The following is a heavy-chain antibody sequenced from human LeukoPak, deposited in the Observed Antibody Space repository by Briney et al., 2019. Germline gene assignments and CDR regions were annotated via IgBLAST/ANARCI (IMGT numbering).Heavy chain of an antibody. CDR2: IYYSGST. CDR3: ARSSEGRYYYDSSGYSYYYYYMDV. D-gene: IGHD3-22*01. Sequence: PSETLSLTCTVSSGSISTSNYYWSWIRQPPGKGLEWIGFIYYSGSTNYNPSLKSRVTISVDTSKNQFSLKLSSVTAADTAVYYCARSSEGRYYYDSSGYSYYYYYMDVWGKGTTVTISS. V-gene: IGHV4-61*01. CDR1: SGSISTSNYY. J-gene: IGHJ6*03.